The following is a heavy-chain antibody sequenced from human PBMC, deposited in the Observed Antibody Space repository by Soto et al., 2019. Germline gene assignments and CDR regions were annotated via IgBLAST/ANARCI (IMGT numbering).Heavy chain of an antibody. J-gene: IGHJ4*02. CDR1: GFAFSAYW. D-gene: IGHD1-1*01. CDR2: ISDDGSTA. CDR3: ARGPRVSSTGTGAH. Sequence: GGSLRLSCSVSGFAFSAYWMHWVRQVPGKGLTWVSRISDDGSTATYADSVKGRFVISRDNAKNSLYLEMNTLRADDSGLYYCARGPRVSSTGTGAHWGRGTLVTVS. V-gene: IGHV3-74*01.